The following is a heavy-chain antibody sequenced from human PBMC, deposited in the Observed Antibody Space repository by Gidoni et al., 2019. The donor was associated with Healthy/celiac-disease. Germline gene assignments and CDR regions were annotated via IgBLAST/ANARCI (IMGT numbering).Heavy chain of an antibody. D-gene: IGHD5-12*01. Sequence: QVQLVQSGAEVKKPGSSVKVSCKASGGTFSSYAISWVRQAPGQGLEWMGGIIPIVGTANYAQKFQGRVTITADKSTSTAYMELRSLRSEDTAVYYCARDRGGYNYNLPRGYDYWGQGTLVTVSS. CDR1: GGTFSSYA. V-gene: IGHV1-69*06. J-gene: IGHJ4*02. CDR2: IIPIVGTA. CDR3: ARDRGGYNYNLPRGYDY.